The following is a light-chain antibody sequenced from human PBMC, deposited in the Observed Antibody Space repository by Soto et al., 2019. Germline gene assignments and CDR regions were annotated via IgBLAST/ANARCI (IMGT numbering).Light chain of an antibody. Sequence: QSVLTQPHSVSAAPGQRVPLSCSGSNVGNKAVNWYQQLPGKAPKLLLYYDDMFSSVVSDRFSGSKSGTSASLAISGLQNDDDGDYYCAIWDDSVDGCVFGGGTKLTVL. CDR3: AIWDDSVDGCV. V-gene: IGLV1-36*01. CDR2: YDD. J-gene: IGLJ3*02. CDR1: NVGNKA.